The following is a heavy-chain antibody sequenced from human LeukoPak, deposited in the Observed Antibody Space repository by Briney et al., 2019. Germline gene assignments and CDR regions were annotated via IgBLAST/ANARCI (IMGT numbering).Heavy chain of an antibody. V-gene: IGHV3-21*01. CDR3: ARMPTYYYGSGSYYNVPDFDY. CDR2: ISSSSSYI. Sequence: GGSLRLSCAASGFTFSSYSMNWVRQAPGKGPEWVSSISSSSSYIYYADSVKGRFTISRDNAKNSLYLQMNSLRAEDTAVYYCARMPTYYYGSGSYYNVPDFDYWGQGTLVTVSS. CDR1: GFTFSSYS. J-gene: IGHJ4*02. D-gene: IGHD3-10*01.